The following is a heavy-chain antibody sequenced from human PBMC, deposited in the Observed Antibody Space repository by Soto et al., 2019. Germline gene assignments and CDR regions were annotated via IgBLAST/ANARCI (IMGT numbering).Heavy chain of an antibody. Sequence: QVQLVESGGGVVQPGTSLRLSCVGSGFTFRSYVIHWVRQAPGKGLEWVALTLYDGSNNFYGDSVKGRFTISRDNSRNTVELQMDSLRLEDTSLYYCARWGTTGGLDVWGQGTLVSVSS. CDR3: ARWGTTGGLDV. CDR1: GFTFRSYV. J-gene: IGHJ4*02. CDR2: TLYDGSNN. D-gene: IGHD3-16*01. V-gene: IGHV3-33*05.